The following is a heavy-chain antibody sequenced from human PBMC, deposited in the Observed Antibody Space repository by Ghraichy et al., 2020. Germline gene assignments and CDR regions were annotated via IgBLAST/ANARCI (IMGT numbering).Heavy chain of an antibody. Sequence: SETLSLTCTVSGGSISSTSNYWGWIRQPPGKGLEWIGSIYYSGSTYYNPSLKSRVTISADTSKNQVSLKLSSVTAADTAVYYCARPGSGSYPVGWFDPWGQGTLVTVSS. CDR3: ARPGSGSYPVGWFDP. CDR2: IYYSGST. D-gene: IGHD1-26*01. J-gene: IGHJ5*02. V-gene: IGHV4-39*01. CDR1: GGSISSTSNY.